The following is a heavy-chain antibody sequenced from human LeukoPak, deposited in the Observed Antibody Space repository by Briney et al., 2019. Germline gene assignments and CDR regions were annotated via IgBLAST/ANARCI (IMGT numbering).Heavy chain of an antibody. CDR2: INHSGST. V-gene: IGHV4-34*01. Sequence: SETLSLTCAVYGGCFSGYYWSWIRQPPGKGLEWIREINHSGSTNYNPSLKSRVTISVDTSKNQFSLKLSSVTAADTAVYYCARGPLVVVVPAARRGWFDPWGQGTLVTVSS. CDR1: GGCFSGYY. D-gene: IGHD2-2*01. CDR3: ARGPLVVVVPAARRGWFDP. J-gene: IGHJ5*02.